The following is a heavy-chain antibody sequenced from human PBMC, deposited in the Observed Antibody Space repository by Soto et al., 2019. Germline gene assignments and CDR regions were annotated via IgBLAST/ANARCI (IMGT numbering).Heavy chain of an antibody. J-gene: IGHJ4*02. Sequence: QVQLVQSGAEVKKPGASVKVSCKASGYTFTSYGISWVRQAPGQGLEWMGWISAYNGNTNYAQKLQGRVTMTTDTATSTAKREVRSLRSDETAVYYCARAKGDGSGSYYGYRGQGTLVTVSS. CDR1: GYTFTSYG. CDR2: ISAYNGNT. D-gene: IGHD3-10*01. V-gene: IGHV1-18*01. CDR3: ARAKGDGSGSYYGY.